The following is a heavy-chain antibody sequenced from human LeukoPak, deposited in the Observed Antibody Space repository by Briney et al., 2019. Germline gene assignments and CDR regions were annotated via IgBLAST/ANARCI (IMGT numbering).Heavy chain of an antibody. J-gene: IGHJ6*03. Sequence: ASVKVFCKVSGYTLTELSMHWVRQAPGKGLEWMGGFDPEDGETIYAQKFQGRVTMTEDTSTDTAYMELSSLRSEDTAVYYCATGGQLWPRGYYYYYYMDVWGKGTTVTVSS. CDR3: ATGGQLWPRGYYYYYYMDV. CDR2: FDPEDGET. CDR1: GYTLTELS. V-gene: IGHV1-24*01. D-gene: IGHD5-18*01.